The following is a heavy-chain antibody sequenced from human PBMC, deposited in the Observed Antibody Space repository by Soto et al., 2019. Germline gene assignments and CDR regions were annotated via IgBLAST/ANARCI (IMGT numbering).Heavy chain of an antibody. CDR2: ISSSSSTI. CDR1: GFTFSSYS. J-gene: IGHJ6*02. Sequence: EVQLVESGGGLVQPGGSLRLACAASGFTFSSYSMNWVRQAPGKWLEWVSYISSSSSTIYYADSVKGRFTISRDNAKNSLYLQMNSLRAEDTAVYYCATTPLGPTNKYYYYGMDVWGQGTTVTVSS. V-gene: IGHV3-48*01. CDR3: ATTPLGPTNKYYYYGMDV. D-gene: IGHD5-12*01.